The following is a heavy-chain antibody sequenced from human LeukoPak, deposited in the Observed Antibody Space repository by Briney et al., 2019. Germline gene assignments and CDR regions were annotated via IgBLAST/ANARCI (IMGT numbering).Heavy chain of an antibody. CDR3: ARPIPYDSSGSSDY. CDR1: GYTFTGYY. CDR2: INPNSGGT. D-gene: IGHD3-22*01. J-gene: IGHJ4*02. V-gene: IGHV1-2*06. Sequence: ASVKVSCKASGYTFTGYYMHWVRQAPGQGLEWMGRINPNSGGTNYAQKFQGRVTMTRDTSISTAYMELSRLRSDDTAAYCCARPIPYDSSGSSDYWGQGTLVTVSS.